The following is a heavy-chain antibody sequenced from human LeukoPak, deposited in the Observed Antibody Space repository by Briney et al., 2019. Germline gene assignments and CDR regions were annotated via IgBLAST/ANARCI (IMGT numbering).Heavy chain of an antibody. CDR1: GFTFSTYA. CDR3: ARDDAGYTVGY. CDR2: ISYDGRNK. D-gene: IGHD5-24*01. V-gene: IGHV3-30-3*01. Sequence: GGSLRLSCAASGFTFSTYAMHWVRQAPGKGLEWVAVISYDGRNKYYADSVKGRFTISRDNSKNTLYLQMNSLRAEDTAVYYCARDDAGYTVGYWGQGTLVTVSS. J-gene: IGHJ4*02.